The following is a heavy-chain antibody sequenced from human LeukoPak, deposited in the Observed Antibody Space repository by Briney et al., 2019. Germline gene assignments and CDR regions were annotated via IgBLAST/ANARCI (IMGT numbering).Heavy chain of an antibody. CDR2: ISSSSSYI. D-gene: IGHD6-19*01. CDR1: GLTFSSYS. CDR3: ARDGVAVAGRRWFDP. J-gene: IGHJ5*02. Sequence: GGSLRLSCAASGLTFSSYSMNWVRQAPGKGLEWVSSISSSSSYIYYADSVKGRFTISRDNAKNSLYLQMNSLRAEDTAVYYCARDGVAVAGRRWFDPWGQGTLVTVSS. V-gene: IGHV3-21*01.